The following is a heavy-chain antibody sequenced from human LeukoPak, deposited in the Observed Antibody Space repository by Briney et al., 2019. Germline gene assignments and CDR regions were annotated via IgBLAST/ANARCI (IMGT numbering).Heavy chain of an antibody. CDR3: AKLGPGSNGFPLIGAFDI. Sequence: GRSLRLSCAASGFTFDDYAMHWVRQAPGKGLEWVSGISWNSGSIGYADSVKGRFAISRDNAKNSLYLQMNSLRAEDTALYYCAKLGPGSNGFPLIGAFDIWGQGTMVTVSS. J-gene: IGHJ3*02. D-gene: IGHD2-8*01. V-gene: IGHV3-9*01. CDR2: ISWNSGSI. CDR1: GFTFDDYA.